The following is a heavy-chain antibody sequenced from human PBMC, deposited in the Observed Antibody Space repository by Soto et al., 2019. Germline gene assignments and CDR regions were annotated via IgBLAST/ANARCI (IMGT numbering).Heavy chain of an antibody. D-gene: IGHD3-3*01. CDR2: MNPNSGNT. CDR3: ARGESRIFWSIDY. J-gene: IGHJ4*02. Sequence: ASVKVSCKASGYTFTSYDINWVRQATGQGLEWMRWMNPNSGNTGYAQKFQGRVTMTRNTSISTAYMELSSLRSEDTAVYYCARGESRIFWSIDYWGQGTLVTVSS. V-gene: IGHV1-8*01. CDR1: GYTFTSYD.